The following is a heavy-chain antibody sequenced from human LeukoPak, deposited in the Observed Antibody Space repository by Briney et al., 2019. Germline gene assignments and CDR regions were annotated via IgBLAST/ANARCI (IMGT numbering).Heavy chain of an antibody. CDR1: GGSISSTSSY. CDR2: IFYSGST. V-gene: IGHV4-39*02. Sequence: SETLSLTCTVSGGSISSTSSYWGWIRQPPGKGLEWIGSIFYSGSTYYNPSLKSRVTISVDTSKNQFSLELSSVTAADTAVYYCARDLLSTAGYFDYWGQGTLVTVSS. D-gene: IGHD6-19*01. CDR3: ARDLLSTAGYFDY. J-gene: IGHJ4*02.